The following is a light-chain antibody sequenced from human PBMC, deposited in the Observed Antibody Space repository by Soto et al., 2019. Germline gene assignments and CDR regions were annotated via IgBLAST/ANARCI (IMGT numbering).Light chain of an antibody. CDR1: SSDVGGYNY. V-gene: IGLV2-14*01. Sequence: QSALTQPASVSGSPGQSITISCTGTSSDVGGYNYVSWYQQYPGKAPKLMIYVVSNRPSGVSNRFSGSKSGNTASLTISGLQAEDEADYYCSSYTSSSTLVVFGGGTQLTVL. J-gene: IGLJ2*01. CDR2: VVS. CDR3: SSYTSSSTLVV.